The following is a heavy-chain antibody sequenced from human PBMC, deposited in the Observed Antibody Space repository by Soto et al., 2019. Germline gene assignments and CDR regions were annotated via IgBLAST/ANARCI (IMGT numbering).Heavy chain of an antibody. CDR2: IYYSGST. CDR3: ARHIGINYYYYYMDV. Sequence: QVQLQESGPGLVKPSETLSLTCTVSGGSISSYYWSWIRQPPGKGLEWIGYIYYSGSTNYNPSLKSRVTISVDTSKNQFSLKLSSVTAADTAVYYSARHIGINYYYYYMDVWGKGTTVTVSS. CDR1: GGSISSYY. V-gene: IGHV4-59*08. D-gene: IGHD1-20*01. J-gene: IGHJ6*03.